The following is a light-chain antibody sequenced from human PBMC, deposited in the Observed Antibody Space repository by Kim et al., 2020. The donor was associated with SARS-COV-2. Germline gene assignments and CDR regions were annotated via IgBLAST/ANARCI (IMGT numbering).Light chain of an antibody. V-gene: IGKV3-20*01. J-gene: IGKJ1*01. Sequence: SQGESATLSGRASQSVSSSYLAWYQQKPGQAPRLLIYGASSRATGIPDRFSGSGSGTDFTLTISRLEPEDFAVYYCQQYGSSPRTFGQGTKVEIK. CDR1: QSVSSSY. CDR3: QQYGSSPRT. CDR2: GAS.